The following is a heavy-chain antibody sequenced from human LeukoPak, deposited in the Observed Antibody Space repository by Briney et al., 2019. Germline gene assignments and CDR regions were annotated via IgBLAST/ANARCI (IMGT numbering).Heavy chain of an antibody. CDR3: GKSTVGRYNYYMDV. V-gene: IGHV3-9*01. Sequence: GGSLRLSCVASGFSFDDYAMHWVRQAQGKGLDLVSGVSWDGNNIGYADSVKGRFTISRDNAKNSLYLQMNSLRAEDTALYYCGKSTVGRYNYYMDVWGKGTTVTVSS. J-gene: IGHJ6*03. CDR2: VSWDGNNI. D-gene: IGHD3-10*01. CDR1: GFSFDDYA.